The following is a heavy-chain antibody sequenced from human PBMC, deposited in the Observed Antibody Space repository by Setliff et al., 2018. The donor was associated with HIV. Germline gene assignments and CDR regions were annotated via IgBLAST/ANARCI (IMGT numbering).Heavy chain of an antibody. CDR2: MSYSGST. Sequence: SETLSLTCTVSGGSLGNSNYYWGWIRQPPGKGLEWIGSMSYSGSTYYNPSLKSRVTISVDTSKKQFSLKLSSVTAADTAVYYCARHRQGLTGSTPGYYMDVWGKGTTVTVSS. D-gene: IGHD1-7*01. CDR1: GGSLGNSNYY. CDR3: ARHRQGLTGSTPGYYMDV. J-gene: IGHJ6*03. V-gene: IGHV4-39*01.